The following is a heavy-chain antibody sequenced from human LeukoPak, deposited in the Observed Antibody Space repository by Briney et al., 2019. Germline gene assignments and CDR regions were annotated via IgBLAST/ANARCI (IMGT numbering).Heavy chain of an antibody. D-gene: IGHD6-13*01. CDR3: ARSRRYSSSWS. Sequence: PSETLSLTCAVSGGSISSSNWWSWVRQPPGKGLEWIGEINHSGSTNYNPSLKSRVTISVDTSKNQFSLKLSSVTAADTAVYYCARSRRYSSSWSWGQGTLVTVSS. J-gene: IGHJ5*02. CDR1: GGSISSSNW. V-gene: IGHV4-4*02. CDR2: INHSGST.